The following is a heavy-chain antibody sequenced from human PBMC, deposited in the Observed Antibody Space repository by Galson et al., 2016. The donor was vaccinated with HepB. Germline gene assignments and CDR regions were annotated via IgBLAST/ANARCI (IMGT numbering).Heavy chain of an antibody. D-gene: IGHD2-8*02. CDR1: GFTFSNYG. V-gene: IGHV3-33*01. CDR3: AREGGVSSGWGYLHHFYAVDV. CDR2: IYSDGSKI. J-gene: IGHJ6*04. Sequence: SLRLSCAASGFTFSNYGFHWARHTPAKGLEWVAFIYSDGSKIYYGNSVKGRFTISRDNSKYTLYLQVSSLRPEDTAVYYCAREGGVSSGWGYLHHFYAVDVGGKGTTVTVSS.